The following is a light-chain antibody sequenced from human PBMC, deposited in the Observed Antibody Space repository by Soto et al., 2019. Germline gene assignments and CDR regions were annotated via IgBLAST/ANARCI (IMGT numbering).Light chain of an antibody. CDR3: SSYASSNTLV. Sequence: QSVLTQPASVSGSPGQSITISCTGTSSDIGEYDYVSWYQHHPGKAPKLVIYDVNNRPSGVSNRFSGSKSGNTASLTISGLQAEDEADYYCSSYASSNTLVFGGGTKVTVL. CDR1: SSDIGEYDY. J-gene: IGLJ2*01. CDR2: DVN. V-gene: IGLV2-14*03.